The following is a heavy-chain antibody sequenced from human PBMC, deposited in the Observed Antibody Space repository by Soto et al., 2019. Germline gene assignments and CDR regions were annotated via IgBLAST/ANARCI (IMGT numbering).Heavy chain of an antibody. CDR2: ISYDGSNK. J-gene: IGHJ5*02. V-gene: IGHV3-30-3*01. CDR3: ARGSGYSSLGWFDP. CDR1: GFTFSSYA. Sequence: QVQLVESGGGVVQPGWSLRLSCAASGFTFSSYAMHWVRQVPGKGLEWVAVISYDGSNKYYADSVKGRFTISRDNSKNTLYLQMNSLRAEDTAVYYCARGSGYSSLGWFDPWGQGTLVTVSS. D-gene: IGHD6-19*01.